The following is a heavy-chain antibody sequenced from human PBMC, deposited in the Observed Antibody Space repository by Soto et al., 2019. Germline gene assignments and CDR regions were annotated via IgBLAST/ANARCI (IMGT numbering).Heavy chain of an antibody. D-gene: IGHD6-6*01. Sequence: QVQLQQWGAGLLKPSETLSLTCAVYGGSFSGYYWSWIRQPPGKGLEWIGEINHSGSTNYNPSLKSRVTISVDTSKNQFSLKLSSVTAADTAVYYCARGLYKKYSSSLFPRGGWFDPWGQGTLVTVSS. CDR3: ARGLYKKYSSSLFPRGGWFDP. CDR1: GGSFSGYY. V-gene: IGHV4-34*01. J-gene: IGHJ5*02. CDR2: INHSGST.